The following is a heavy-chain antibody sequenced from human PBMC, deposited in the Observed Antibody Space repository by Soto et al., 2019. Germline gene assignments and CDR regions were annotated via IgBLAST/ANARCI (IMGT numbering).Heavy chain of an antibody. J-gene: IGHJ6*02. Sequence: ASVKVSCKASGYTFTSYAMYWVRQAPGQRLEWMGWINAGNGNTKYSQKFQGRVTITRDTSASTAYMELSSLRSEDTAVYYCGVTTGLAYSSSGMDVWGQGTTVTVSS. CDR3: GVTTGLAYSSSGMDV. D-gene: IGHD4-17*01. CDR2: INAGNGNT. CDR1: GYTFTSYA. V-gene: IGHV1-3*01.